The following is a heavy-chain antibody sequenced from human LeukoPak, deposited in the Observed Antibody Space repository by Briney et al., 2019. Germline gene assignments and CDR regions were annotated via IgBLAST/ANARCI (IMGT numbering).Heavy chain of an antibody. CDR1: GYTFTSYG. CDR2: ISVDNGNT. J-gene: IGHJ5*02. V-gene: IGHV1-18*01. CDR3: ARGALNWFDP. Sequence: ASVKVSCKASGYTFTSYGITWVRQAPGQGLEWMGWISVDNGNTNYAQKLQGRVTMTTDTSTSTAYMELRNLRSDDTAVYYCARGALNWFDPWGQGTLVTVSS.